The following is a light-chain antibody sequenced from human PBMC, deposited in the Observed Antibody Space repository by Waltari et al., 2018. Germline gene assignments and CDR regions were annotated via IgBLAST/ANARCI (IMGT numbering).Light chain of an antibody. V-gene: IGLV2-23*02. J-gene: IGLJ2*01. Sequence: QSALTQPASVSGSPGQSITISCTGRSSAVGSYNLVSWYQQHAGKAPKLMIYEVTKRPSGVSNRFSGSKSGNVASLTISGLQAEDEADYYCWSYAATGTHVLFGGGTKVTVL. CDR3: WSYAATGTHVL. CDR2: EVT. CDR1: SSAVGSYNL.